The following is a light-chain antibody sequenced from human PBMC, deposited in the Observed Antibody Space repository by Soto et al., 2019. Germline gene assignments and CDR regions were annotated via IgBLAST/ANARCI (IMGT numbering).Light chain of an antibody. V-gene: IGLV2-14*01. J-gene: IGLJ1*01. Sequence: QCALTQPASVCGSPGQSITISCTRTSSDVGGYNYVSWYQQHPGKAPKLMIYEVSNRPSGVSNRFSGSKSGNTASLTISGLQAEDEADYYCSSYTSSSTLDVFGTGTKLTV. CDR2: EVS. CDR3: SSYTSSSTLDV. CDR1: SSDVGGYNY.